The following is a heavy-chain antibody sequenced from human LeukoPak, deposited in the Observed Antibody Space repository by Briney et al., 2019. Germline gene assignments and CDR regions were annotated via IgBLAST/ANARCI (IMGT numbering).Heavy chain of an antibody. CDR3: VRETVWFESRLIDY. CDR1: GFTFSSYA. CDR2: ISYDGSNK. Sequence: GGSLRLSCAASGFTFSSYAMHWVRQAPGKGLEWVAVISYDGSNKYYADSVKGRFTISRDNSKNTLYLQMNSLRAEDTAVYYCVRETVWFESRLIDYWGQGTLVTVSS. V-gene: IGHV3-30*04. J-gene: IGHJ4*02. D-gene: IGHD3-10*01.